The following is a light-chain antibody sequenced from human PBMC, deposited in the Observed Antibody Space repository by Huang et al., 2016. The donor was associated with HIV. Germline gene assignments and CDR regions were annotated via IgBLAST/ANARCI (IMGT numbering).Light chain of an antibody. Sequence: DIQMTQSPSSLSASVGDRVTITCRASQGIANSLAWYQQKPGKAPNRLLHDTSRLQSGVPSRFSGSGSGTDYTLTISSLQPEDFGSYHCQQYYSTPTFGQGTKVEIK. V-gene: IGKV1-NL1*01. CDR1: QGIANS. CDR3: QQYYSTPT. J-gene: IGKJ1*01. CDR2: DTS.